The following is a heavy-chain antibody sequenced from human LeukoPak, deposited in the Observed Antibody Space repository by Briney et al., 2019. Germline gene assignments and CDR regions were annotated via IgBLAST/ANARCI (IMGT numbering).Heavy chain of an antibody. Sequence: SETLSLTCAVYGGSFSSYYWSWIRQPPGKGLEWIGYIYYSGNTNYNPSLKSRVTISVDTSKNQFSLKLSSVTAADTAVYYCASGHYYYMDVWGKGTTVTISS. CDR2: IYYSGNT. CDR1: GGSFSSYY. V-gene: IGHV4-59*01. CDR3: ASGHYYYMDV. J-gene: IGHJ6*03.